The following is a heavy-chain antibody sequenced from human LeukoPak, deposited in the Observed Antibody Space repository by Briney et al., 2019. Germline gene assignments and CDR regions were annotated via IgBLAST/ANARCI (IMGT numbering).Heavy chain of an antibody. V-gene: IGHV3-23*01. CDR3: AKAGYCSGGSCYGFDY. Sequence: PGGSLRLSCAASGFTFSSYAMSWVRQAPGQGLEWVAVISGSGGIAYYADSVKGRFTISRDNSRNTLYLQMNSLGAEDTAVYYWAKAGYCSGGSCYGFDYWGQGTLLTVSS. CDR2: ISGSGGIA. CDR1: GFTFSSYA. J-gene: IGHJ4*02. D-gene: IGHD2-15*01.